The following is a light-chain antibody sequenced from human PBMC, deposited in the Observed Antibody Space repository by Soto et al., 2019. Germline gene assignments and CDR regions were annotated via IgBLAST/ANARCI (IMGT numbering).Light chain of an antibody. J-gene: IGKJ1*01. CDR3: QQYNSYLWT. V-gene: IGKV1-5*03. CDR1: QSISSW. Sequence: DIQMTQSPSTLSASVGDRVTITCRASQSISSWLAWYQQKPGKAPDLLIYKASSLESGVPSRFSGSGSGTEFTLTISSLQPDDFATYYCQQYNSYLWTFGQGTKVDIK. CDR2: KAS.